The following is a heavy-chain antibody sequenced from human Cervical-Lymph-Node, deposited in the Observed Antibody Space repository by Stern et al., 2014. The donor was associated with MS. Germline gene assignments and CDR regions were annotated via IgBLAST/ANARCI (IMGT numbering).Heavy chain of an antibody. V-gene: IGHV4-30-4*01. CDR2: IYYSGST. Sequence: VQLVESGPGLVKPSQTLSLTCTVSGGSISSGDYYWSWIRQPPGKGLEWIGYIYYSGSTYYNPSLKSRVTISVDPSKNQFSLKLSSVTAADTAVYYCARVGLITMVRRSFDPWGQGTLVTVSS. CDR1: GGSISSGDYY. D-gene: IGHD3-10*01. J-gene: IGHJ5*02. CDR3: ARVGLITMVRRSFDP.